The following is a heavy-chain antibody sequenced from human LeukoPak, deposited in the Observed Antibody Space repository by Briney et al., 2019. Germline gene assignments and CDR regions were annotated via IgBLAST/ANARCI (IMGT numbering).Heavy chain of an antibody. CDR1: GGSFSGYY. CDR3: RLGWPVAGTDY. Sequence: ESSETLSLTCAVYGGSFSGYYWSWIRQPPGKGLEWIGEINHSGSTNYNPSLKSRVTISVDTSKNQFSLKLSSVTAADTAVYYCRLGWPVAGTDYWGQGTLVTVSS. J-gene: IGHJ4*02. V-gene: IGHV4-34*01. CDR2: INHSGST. D-gene: IGHD2-21*01.